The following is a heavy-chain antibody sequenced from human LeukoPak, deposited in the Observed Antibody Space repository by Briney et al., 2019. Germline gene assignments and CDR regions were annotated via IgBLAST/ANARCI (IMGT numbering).Heavy chain of an antibody. V-gene: IGHV3-23*01. J-gene: IGHJ3*02. CDR2: ISGSGGST. CDR3: AKLGGERRGPFDI. CDR1: GFTFSTYA. Sequence: PGGSLRLSCVASGFTFSTYAMSWVRQAPGKGLEWVSVISGSGGSTYYADSVKGRFTISRDNSKNTLLLQMNSLRADDTAIYYCAKLGGERRGPFDIWGQGTMVTVSS. D-gene: IGHD4-17*01.